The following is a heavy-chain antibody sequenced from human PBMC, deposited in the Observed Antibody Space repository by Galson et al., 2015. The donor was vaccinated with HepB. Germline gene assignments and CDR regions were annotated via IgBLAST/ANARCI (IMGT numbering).Heavy chain of an antibody. D-gene: IGHD2-2*01. CDR3: ARDIVVLPPANYYYYHGIGV. CDR2: IIPILGMP. J-gene: IGHJ6*02. Sequence: SVKVSCKASGGTFSTYAASWVRQAPGQGLEWMGRIIPILGMPTYAQKFQDRVTFTADKSTSTVYMELSSLRYEDTAVYYCARDIVVLPPANYYYYHGIGVWGPATTVTVSS. CDR1: GGTFSTYA. V-gene: IGHV1-69*04.